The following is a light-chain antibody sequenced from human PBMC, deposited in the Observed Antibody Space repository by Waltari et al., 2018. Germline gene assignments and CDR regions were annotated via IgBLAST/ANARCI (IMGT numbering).Light chain of an antibody. CDR1: SCSVSSTFY. Sequence: QTVVTQQPSLYVCPGGPVPLPCALSSCSVSSTFYPPWYQQTPGQPPRTLVYKGISRSSGVPDRFSGSILGNAAALTITGAQADDESDYYCSMYMGRGVWVFGGGTKLTVL. CDR3: SMYMGRGVWV. V-gene: IGLV8-61*01. J-gene: IGLJ3*02. CDR2: KGI.